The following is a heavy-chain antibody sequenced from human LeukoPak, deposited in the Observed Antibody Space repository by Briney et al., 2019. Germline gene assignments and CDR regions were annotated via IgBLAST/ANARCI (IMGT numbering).Heavy chain of an antibody. CDR3: GRVGSRSWYSRFYP. D-gene: IGHD6-13*01. V-gene: IGHV1-8*01. Sequence: GASVTVSCKDSEYSFISYDINWVRQATGQGREWMGWMNPYSGNTGYAQKFQGRVTMTRKTSISTAYMELSSLRSEDTAVYCCGRVGSRSWYSRFYPWGQGTLVTVSS. J-gene: IGHJ5*02. CDR1: EYSFISYD. CDR2: MNPYSGNT.